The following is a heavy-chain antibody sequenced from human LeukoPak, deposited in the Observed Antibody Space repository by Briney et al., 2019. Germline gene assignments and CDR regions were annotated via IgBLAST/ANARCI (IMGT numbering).Heavy chain of an antibody. CDR3: ASGYGKFDY. V-gene: IGHV4-59*01. D-gene: IGHD5-12*01. J-gene: IGHJ4*02. Sequence: SETLSLTCTVSGGTISSYYWSWILQPPGKGLEWIGYIYYSGSTNYNPSLKSRVTISVDTSKNQLSLKLSSVTAADTAVYYCASGYGKFDYWGQGTLVTVSS. CDR1: GGTISSYY. CDR2: IYYSGST.